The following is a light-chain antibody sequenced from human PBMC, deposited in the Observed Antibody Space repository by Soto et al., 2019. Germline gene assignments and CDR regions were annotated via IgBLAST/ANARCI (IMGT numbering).Light chain of an antibody. CDR1: QSVSTW. V-gene: IGKV1-5*01. CDR2: DAS. CDR3: QHNNGYSWT. J-gene: IGKJ1*01. Sequence: DIKMTQSPSTLSASVRDTFTITCLASQSVSTWLAWYQQTPGKAPKVLIYDASSLESGVPSRLRGSGYGTELTLTISSMQTDDFETYYCQHNNGYSWTFGHGTKVDIK.